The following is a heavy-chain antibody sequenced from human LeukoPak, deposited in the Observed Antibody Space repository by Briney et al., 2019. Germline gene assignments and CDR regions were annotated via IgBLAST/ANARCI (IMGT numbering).Heavy chain of an antibody. CDR3: ARVGITMVRGAFDY. CDR1: GFTFSSYS. D-gene: IGHD3-10*01. V-gene: IGHV3-21*01. CDR2: ISSSSSYI. Sequence: GGSLRLSCAASGFTFSSYSMNWVRQAPGKGLEWVSSISSSSSYIYYADSVKGRFTISRDNAKNSLYLQMNSLRAEDTAVYYCARVGITMVRGAFDYWGQGTLATVSS. J-gene: IGHJ4*02.